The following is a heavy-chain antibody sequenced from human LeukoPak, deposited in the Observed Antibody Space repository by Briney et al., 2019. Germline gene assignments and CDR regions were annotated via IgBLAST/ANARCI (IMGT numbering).Heavy chain of an antibody. Sequence: GGSLRLSCATSGFTFSDYWMAWVRQAPGKGLEWVANIKQDGSHSYYVDSVRGRFTISRDNAKSSLFLQMNSLRVEDTAVYYCANLWEMGYWGQGTLVTVSS. CDR3: ANLWEMGY. V-gene: IGHV3-7*01. CDR1: GFTFSDYW. CDR2: IKQDGSHS. D-gene: IGHD5-24*01. J-gene: IGHJ4*02.